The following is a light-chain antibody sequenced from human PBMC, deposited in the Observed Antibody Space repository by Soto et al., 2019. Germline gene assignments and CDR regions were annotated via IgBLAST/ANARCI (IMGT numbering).Light chain of an antibody. V-gene: IGKV3-11*01. Sequence: EIVLTQSPATLSLSPGERATLSCRASQSVSSYLAWYQQKPGQAPRLLIYDASSRATGIPARFSGSGSGTDYTLTISSLEPEDFAVYYCQQRGYTFGQGTKVEIK. CDR3: QQRGYT. J-gene: IGKJ2*01. CDR1: QSVSSY. CDR2: DAS.